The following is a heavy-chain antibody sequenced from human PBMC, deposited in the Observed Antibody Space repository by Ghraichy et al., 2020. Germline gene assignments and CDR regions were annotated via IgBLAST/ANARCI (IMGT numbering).Heavy chain of an antibody. V-gene: IGHV3-66*01. CDR2: IYSGGST. J-gene: IGHJ6*02. D-gene: IGHD1-7*01. CDR1: GFTVSSNY. Sequence: GESLNISCAASGFTVSSNYMSWVRQAPGKGLEWVSVIYSGGSTYYADSVKGRFTISRDNSKNTLYLQMNSLRAEDTAVYYCASPSTGTTWDYYYYYGMDVWGQGTTVTVSS. CDR3: ASPSTGTTWDYYYYYGMDV.